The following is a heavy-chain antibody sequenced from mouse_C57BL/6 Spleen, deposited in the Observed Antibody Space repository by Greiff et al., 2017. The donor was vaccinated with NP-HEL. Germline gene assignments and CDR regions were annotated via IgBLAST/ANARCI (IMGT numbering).Heavy chain of an antibody. Sequence: EVMLVESGPELVKPGASVKISCKASGYSFTGYYMNWVKQSPEKSLEWIGEINPSTGGTTYNQKFKAKATLTVDKSSSTAYMQLKSLTSEDSAVYYCAIYYDYDVWYFDVWGTGTTVTVSS. CDR1: GYSFTGYY. J-gene: IGHJ1*03. CDR2: INPSTGGT. CDR3: AIYYDYDVWYFDV. D-gene: IGHD2-4*01. V-gene: IGHV1-42*01.